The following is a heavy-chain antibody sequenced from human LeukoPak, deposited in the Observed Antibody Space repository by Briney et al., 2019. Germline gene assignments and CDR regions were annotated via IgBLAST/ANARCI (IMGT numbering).Heavy chain of an antibody. J-gene: IGHJ4*02. V-gene: IGHV3-30*02. CDR1: GFTFSSYG. D-gene: IGHD3-3*01. CDR2: IRYDGSNK. CDR3: ANTGVATFDY. Sequence: GRSLRLSCAASGFTFSSYGMHWVRQAPGKGLEWVAFIRYDGSNKYYADSVKGRFTISRDNSKNTLYLEMNSLRTNDTAVYYCANTGVATFDYWGQGTLVTVSS.